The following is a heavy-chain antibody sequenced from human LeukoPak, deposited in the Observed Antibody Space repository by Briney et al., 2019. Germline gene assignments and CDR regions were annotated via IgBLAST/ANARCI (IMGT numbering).Heavy chain of an antibody. CDR2: ISAYNGNT. CDR1: GYTFSSYG. J-gene: IGHJ5*02. Sequence: ASGKVSCKASGYTFSSYGISWVRQAPGQGLEWMGWISAYNGNTNYAQKLQGRVTMTTDTSTSTAYMELRSLRSDDTAVYYCARDRRSTIFGAPADWFDPWGQGTLVTVSS. CDR3: ARDRRSTIFGAPADWFDP. V-gene: IGHV1-18*01. D-gene: IGHD3-3*01.